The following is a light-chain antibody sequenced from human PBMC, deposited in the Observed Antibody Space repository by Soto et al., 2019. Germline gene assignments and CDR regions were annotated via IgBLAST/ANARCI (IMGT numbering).Light chain of an antibody. Sequence: QSVLTQPPSASGSPGQTVTISCTGTSSDVGGYDYVSWYQQHPGEAPKLIIFDVSKRPSGVPNRFSGSKSGNTASLTISGLRAEDEADYYCCSYVGRNTYVFGTGTKLTVL. CDR1: SSDVGGYDY. CDR3: CSYVGRNTYV. CDR2: DVS. J-gene: IGLJ1*01. V-gene: IGLV2-8*01.